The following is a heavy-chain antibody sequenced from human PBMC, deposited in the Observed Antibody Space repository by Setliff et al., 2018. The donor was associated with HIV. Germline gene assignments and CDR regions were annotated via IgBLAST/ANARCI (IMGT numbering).Heavy chain of an antibody. CDR1: GFTFSSYA. CDR3: AKDFPYYYDSSGCAFDI. J-gene: IGHJ3*02. Sequence: GESLKISCAASGFTFSSYAMSWVRQAPGKGLEWVSAISGSGGSTYYADSVKGRFTISRDNSKNTLYLQMNGLRAEDTAVYYCAKDFPYYYDSSGCAFDIWGQGTMVTVSS. CDR2: ISGSGGST. V-gene: IGHV3-23*01. D-gene: IGHD3-22*01.